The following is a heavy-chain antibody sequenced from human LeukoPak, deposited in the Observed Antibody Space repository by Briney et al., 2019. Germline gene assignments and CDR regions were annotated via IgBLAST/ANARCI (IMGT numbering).Heavy chain of an antibody. CDR1: GFTFSTYS. CDR3: AREQGDSPFDY. Sequence: GGSLRLSCAASGFTFSTYSMDWVRQAPVKGLEWVSSISSSRTYIYYADSVKGRFTISRDNAKNSLYLQMNSLRAEDTAVYYCAREQGDSPFDYWGQGTLVTVSS. J-gene: IGHJ4*02. D-gene: IGHD2-15*01. CDR2: ISSSRTYI. V-gene: IGHV3-21*01.